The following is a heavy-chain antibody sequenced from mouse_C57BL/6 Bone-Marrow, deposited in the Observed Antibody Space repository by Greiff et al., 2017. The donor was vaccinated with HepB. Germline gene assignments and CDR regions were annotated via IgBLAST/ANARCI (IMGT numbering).Heavy chain of an antibody. V-gene: IGHV1-53*01. CDR1: GYTFTSYW. CDR2: INPSNGGT. J-gene: IGHJ3*01. D-gene: IGHD2-4*01. Sequence: QVQLQQPGTELVKPGASVKLSCKASGYTFTSYWMHWVKQRPGQGLEWIGNINPSNGGTNYNEKFKSKATLTVDKSSSTAYMQLSSLTAEDSAVYYCARGGLRRSWFAYWGQGTLVTVSA. CDR3: ARGGLRRSWFAY.